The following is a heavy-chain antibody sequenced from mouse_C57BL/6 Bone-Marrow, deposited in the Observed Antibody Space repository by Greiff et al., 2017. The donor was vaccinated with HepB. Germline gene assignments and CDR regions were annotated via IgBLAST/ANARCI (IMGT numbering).Heavy chain of an antibody. CDR1: GFNIKDDY. J-gene: IGHJ4*01. D-gene: IGHD2-1*01. CDR3: TSGNYYYAMDY. CDR2: IDPENGDT. V-gene: IGHV14-4*01. Sequence: VHVKQSGAELVRPGASVKLSCTASGFNIKDDYMHWVKQRPEQGLEWIGWIDPENGDTEYASKFQGKATITADTSSNTAYLQLSSLTSEDTAVYYCTSGNYYYAMDYWGQGTSVTVSS.